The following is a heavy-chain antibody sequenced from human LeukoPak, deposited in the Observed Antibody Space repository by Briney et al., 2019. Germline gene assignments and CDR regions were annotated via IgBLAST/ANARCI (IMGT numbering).Heavy chain of an antibody. J-gene: IGHJ4*02. CDR2: VSYDGSNK. CDR3: AKDLSYGSGRPADY. CDR1: GFTFSSYA. V-gene: IGHV3-30-3*01. D-gene: IGHD3-10*01. Sequence: GGSPRLSCAASGFTFSSYAMHWVRQAPGKGLEWVAVVSYDGSNKYYADSVKGRFTISRDNSKNTLYLQMNSLRAEDTAVYYCAKDLSYGSGRPADYWGQGTLVTVSS.